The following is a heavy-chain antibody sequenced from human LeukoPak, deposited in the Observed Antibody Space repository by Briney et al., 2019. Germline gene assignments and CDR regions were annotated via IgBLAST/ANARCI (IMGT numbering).Heavy chain of an antibody. CDR3: ARGGTPFYYYYMDV. CDR2: INPNSGVT. D-gene: IGHD1-14*01. V-gene: IGHV1-2*02. J-gene: IGHJ6*03. CDR1: GYTFTDYY. Sequence: ASVKVSCKASGYTFTDYYMNWVRQAPGQGLEWMGWINPNSGVTNYAQKFQGRVTMTRGTSISTAYMELITLRSDDTAMYYCARGGTPFYYYYMDVWGKGTTVTISS.